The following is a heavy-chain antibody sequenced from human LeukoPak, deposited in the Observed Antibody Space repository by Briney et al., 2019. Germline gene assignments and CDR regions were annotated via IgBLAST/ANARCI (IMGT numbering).Heavy chain of an antibody. V-gene: IGHV4-34*01. CDR3: ARETAAAGRGGFDY. CDR2: INHRGNT. J-gene: IGHJ4*02. D-gene: IGHD6-13*01. Sequence: SETLSLTCAVYGASFSDYYWSWIRQSPGKGLEWIGEINHRGNTIYNPSLKSRVTISLDTSENHFSLKLTSVTAADTAVYYCARETAAAGRGGFDYWGQGTLVTVSP. CDR1: GASFSDYY.